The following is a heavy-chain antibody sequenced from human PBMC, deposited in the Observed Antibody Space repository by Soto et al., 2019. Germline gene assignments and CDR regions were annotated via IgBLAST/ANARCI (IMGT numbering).Heavy chain of an antibody. J-gene: IGHJ4*02. CDR2: IYYSGST. Sequence: PSETLSLTCTVSGGSISSSSYYRGWIRQPPGKGLEWIGSIYYSGSTYYNPSLKSRVTISVDTSKNQFSLKLSSVTAADTAVYYCGRRGRGYSYGYYDYWGQGTLVTVSS. CDR1: GGSISSSSYY. D-gene: IGHD5-18*01. V-gene: IGHV4-39*01. CDR3: GRRGRGYSYGYYDY.